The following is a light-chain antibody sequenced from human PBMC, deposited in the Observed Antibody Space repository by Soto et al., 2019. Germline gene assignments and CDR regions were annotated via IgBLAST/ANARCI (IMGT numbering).Light chain of an antibody. CDR2: DVS. Sequence: QSELTQPASVSGSPGQSITISCTGTSSDVGGYNYVPWYQQHPGKAPKLMIYDVSNRPSGVSNRFSGSKSGNTASLTISGLQAEDEADYYCSSYTSSSTPVVFGGGTKVTVL. CDR3: SSYTSSSTPVV. V-gene: IGLV2-14*01. J-gene: IGLJ2*01. CDR1: SSDVGGYNY.